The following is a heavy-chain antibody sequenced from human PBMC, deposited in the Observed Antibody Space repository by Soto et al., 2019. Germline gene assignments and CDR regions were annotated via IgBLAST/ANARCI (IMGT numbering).Heavy chain of an antibody. CDR2: IIPIFGTA. V-gene: IGHV1-69*12. CDR1: GGTFSSYA. Sequence: QVQLVQSGAEVKKPGSSVKVSCKASGGTFSSYAISWVRQAPGQGLEWMGGIIPIFGTANYTQKFQGRVTITADESTSTANMELRSLRSEDTAVYYCAGESGAAAGRRLRYWGQGTLVTVSS. D-gene: IGHD6-13*01. CDR3: AGESGAAAGRRLRY. J-gene: IGHJ4*02.